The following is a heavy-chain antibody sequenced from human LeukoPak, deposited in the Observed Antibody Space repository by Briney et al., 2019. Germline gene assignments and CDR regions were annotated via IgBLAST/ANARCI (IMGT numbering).Heavy chain of an antibody. D-gene: IGHD3-10*01. J-gene: IGHJ4*02. V-gene: IGHV1-2*02. CDR1: GYTFTGYY. Sequence: GASVTVSCKASGYTFTGYYMHWVRQAPGQGLEWMGWINPNSGGTNYAQKFQGRVTMTRDTSISTAYMELSRLRSDDTAVYYCARDQTGITMVRGVIPEYYFDYWGQGTLVTVSS. CDR3: ARDQTGITMVRGVIPEYYFDY. CDR2: INPNSGGT.